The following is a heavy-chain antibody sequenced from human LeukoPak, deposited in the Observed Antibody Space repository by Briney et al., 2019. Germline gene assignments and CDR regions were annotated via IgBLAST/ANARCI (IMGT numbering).Heavy chain of an antibody. V-gene: IGHV3-30*02. D-gene: IGHD3-9*01. J-gene: IGHJ4*02. CDR2: IRYDGSNK. CDR1: GFTFSSYG. CDR3: AGPGEDYDILTGYLGY. Sequence: GGSLRLSCAASGFTFSSYGMHWVRQAPGKGLEWVAFIRYDGSNKYYADSVKGRFTISRDNSKNTLYLQMNSLRAEDTAVYYCAGPGEDYDILTGYLGYWGQGTLVTVSS.